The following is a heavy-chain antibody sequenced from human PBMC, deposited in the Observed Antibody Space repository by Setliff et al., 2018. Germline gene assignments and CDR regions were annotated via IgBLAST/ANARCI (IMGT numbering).Heavy chain of an antibody. V-gene: IGHV4-30-4*08. Sequence: SETLSLTCTVSGDSISSGDYFWSWIRQPPGKGLEWTAYIYHSGSAYYNPSLKSRVTMSVDTSKNQFSLHLTSVTAADTAVYYCAREVGTSTSSDAFDVWGQGMMVTVSS. CDR1: GDSISSGDYF. CDR3: AREVGTSTSSDAFDV. CDR2: IYHSGSA. J-gene: IGHJ3*01. D-gene: IGHD1-26*01.